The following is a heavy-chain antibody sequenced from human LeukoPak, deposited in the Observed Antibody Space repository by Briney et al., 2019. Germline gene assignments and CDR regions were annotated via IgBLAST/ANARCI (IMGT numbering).Heavy chain of an antibody. D-gene: IGHD3-9*01. J-gene: IGHJ4*02. CDR3: ARASVRYFDWLIPPQFFFDY. Sequence: SETLSLTCAVYGGSFSGYYWSWIRQPPGKGLEWIGEINHSGSTNYNPSLKSRVTISVDTSKNQSSLKLSSVTAADTAVYYCARASVRYFDWLIPPQFFFDYWGQGTLVTVSS. CDR2: INHSGST. V-gene: IGHV4-34*01. CDR1: GGSFSGYY.